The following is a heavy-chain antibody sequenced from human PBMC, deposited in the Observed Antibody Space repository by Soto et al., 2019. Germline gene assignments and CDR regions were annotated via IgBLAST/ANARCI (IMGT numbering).Heavy chain of an antibody. Sequence: GGSLRLSCAASGFTFSGYWMTWVRQAPGEGLEGVADIKKDGTEKYDVHSLKGRFTISRDNAKKSVYLQMNGLTVEDTAVYRCARGPSYSDYSNDWFFDSWGQGALVTVSS. CDR1: GFTFSGYW. CDR3: ARGPSYSDYSNDWFFDS. J-gene: IGHJ4*02. V-gene: IGHV3-7*03. D-gene: IGHD3-9*01. CDR2: IKKDGTEK.